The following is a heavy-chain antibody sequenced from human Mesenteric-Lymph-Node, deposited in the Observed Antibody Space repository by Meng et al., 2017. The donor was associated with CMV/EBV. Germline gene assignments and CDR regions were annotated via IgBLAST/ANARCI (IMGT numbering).Heavy chain of an antibody. CDR2: ISSSSSYI. V-gene: IGHV3-21*01. CDR3: ARNPVYYDSSGYLGDY. D-gene: IGHD3-22*01. CDR1: GFSVSSHW. Sequence: GESLKISCRGSGFSVSSHWMQWVRQAPGKGLEWVSSISSSSSYIYYADSVKGRCTISRDNAKNSLYLQMNSLRAEDTAVYYCARNPVYYDSSGYLGDYWGQGTLVTVSS. J-gene: IGHJ4*02.